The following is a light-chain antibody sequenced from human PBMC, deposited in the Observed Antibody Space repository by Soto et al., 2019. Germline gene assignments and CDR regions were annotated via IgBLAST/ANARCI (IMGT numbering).Light chain of an antibody. Sequence: QPVLTQAPSASASLGASVKLTCILSRGHSIYAIAWHQQQPDKGSRYLMKLNSDGSHSKGDGIPDRFSGSSSGAERYLTISSLQSEDEADYYCQTWGTGIQVFGGGTKLTVL. CDR1: RGHSIYA. V-gene: IGLV4-69*01. J-gene: IGLJ2*01. CDR2: LNSDGSH. CDR3: QTWGTGIQV.